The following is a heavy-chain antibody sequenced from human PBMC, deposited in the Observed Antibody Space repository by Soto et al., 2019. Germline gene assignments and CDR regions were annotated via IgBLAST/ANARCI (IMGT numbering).Heavy chain of an antibody. D-gene: IGHD3-10*01. CDR3: AKDGGVRGLNDAFDI. Sequence: PGGSLRLSCAASGFTFSSYGMHWVRQAPGKGLEWVAVISYDGSNKYYADSVKGRFTISRDNSKNTLYLQMNSLRAEDTAVFYCAKDGGVRGLNDAFDIWGQGTMVTVSS. CDR1: GFTFSSYG. J-gene: IGHJ3*02. CDR2: ISYDGSNK. V-gene: IGHV3-30*18.